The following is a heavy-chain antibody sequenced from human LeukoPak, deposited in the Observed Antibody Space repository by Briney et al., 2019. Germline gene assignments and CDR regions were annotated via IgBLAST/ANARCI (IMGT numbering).Heavy chain of an antibody. V-gene: IGHV4-61*01. Sequence: SETLSLTCTVSGGSVSSGSYYWSWIRQPPGKGLEWIGYIYHSGSTNYNPSLKSRLTISLDTSKSQFSLNLSSVTRADTAVYYCAREAYYYDSSGYRDAFDIWGQGTMVTVSS. D-gene: IGHD3-22*01. CDR1: GGSVSSGSYY. CDR2: IYHSGST. J-gene: IGHJ3*02. CDR3: AREAYYYDSSGYRDAFDI.